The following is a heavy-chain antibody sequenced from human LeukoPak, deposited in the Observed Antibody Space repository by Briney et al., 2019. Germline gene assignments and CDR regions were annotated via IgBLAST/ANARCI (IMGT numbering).Heavy chain of an antibody. CDR3: ATTSYYYDSPDY. Sequence: SETLSLTCTVSGYSISSGYYWGWIRQPPGRGLEWIGSIYYSWDTYYNPSLKSRVTISVDTSKNQFSLKLSSVTAADTAVYYCATTSYYYDSPDYWGQGTLVTVSS. CDR1: GYSISSGYY. D-gene: IGHD3-22*01. CDR2: IYYSWDT. J-gene: IGHJ4*02. V-gene: IGHV4-38-2*02.